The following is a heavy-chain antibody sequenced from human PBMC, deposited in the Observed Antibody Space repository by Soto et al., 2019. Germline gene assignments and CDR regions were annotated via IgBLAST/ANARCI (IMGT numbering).Heavy chain of an antibody. CDR1: GGSISSGGYS. V-gene: IGHV4-30-2*01. J-gene: IGHJ4*02. CDR2: IYHSGST. CDR3: ARVGYYYDSSGYFDY. D-gene: IGHD3-22*01. Sequence: QLQLQESGSGLVKPSQTLSLTCAVSGGSISSGGYSWSWIRQPPGKGLEWIGYIYHSGSTYYNPSLKSRVTITVDRSKNHFSLKLISVTAADTAVYYGARVGYYYDSSGYFDYGGQGTLVTVSS.